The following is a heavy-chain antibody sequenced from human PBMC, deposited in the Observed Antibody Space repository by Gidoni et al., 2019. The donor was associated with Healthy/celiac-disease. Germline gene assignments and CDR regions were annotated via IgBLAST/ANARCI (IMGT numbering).Heavy chain of an antibody. CDR3: AGNTMISPPDAFDI. Sequence: QVQLVQSGAEVKKHGASVKVSCKASGSTFPSYYMHWVRQAPGQGLEWMGIINPSGGSTSYAQKFQGRVTLTRETSTSTVYMELSSLRSEDTAVYYCAGNTMISPPDAFDIWGQGTMVTVSS. J-gene: IGHJ3*02. CDR1: GSTFPSYY. D-gene: IGHD3-22*01. V-gene: IGHV1-46*01. CDR2: INPSGGST.